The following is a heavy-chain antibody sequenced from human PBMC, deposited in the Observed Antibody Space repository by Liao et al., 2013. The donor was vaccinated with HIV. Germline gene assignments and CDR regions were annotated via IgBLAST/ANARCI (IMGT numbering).Heavy chain of an antibody. CDR1: GGSFSGYY. CDR2: INHSGST. D-gene: IGHD5-12*01. V-gene: IGHV4-34*01. J-gene: IGHJ5*02. CDR3: ASSPGYSWFDP. Sequence: QVQLQQWGAGLLKPSETLSLTCAVYGGSFSGYYWSWIRQPPGKGLEWIGEINHSGSTNYNPSLKSRVTISVDTSKNQFSLKLSSVTAADTAVYYCASSPGYSWFDPWGQGNPWVTVSS.